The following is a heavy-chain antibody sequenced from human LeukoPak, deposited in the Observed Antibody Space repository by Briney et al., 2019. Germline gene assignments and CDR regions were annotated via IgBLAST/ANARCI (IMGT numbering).Heavy chain of an antibody. CDR2: ISSSGSTI. CDR1: GFTFSDYY. D-gene: IGHD3-22*01. V-gene: IGHV3-11*04. Sequence: PGGSLRLSCAASGFTFSDYYMSWIRQAPGKGLEWVSYISSSGSTIYYADSVKGRFTISRDNAKNSLYLQMNSLRAEDTAVYYCARESYYDSSGYSRGDAFDIWGQGTMVTVSS. J-gene: IGHJ3*02. CDR3: ARESYYDSSGYSRGDAFDI.